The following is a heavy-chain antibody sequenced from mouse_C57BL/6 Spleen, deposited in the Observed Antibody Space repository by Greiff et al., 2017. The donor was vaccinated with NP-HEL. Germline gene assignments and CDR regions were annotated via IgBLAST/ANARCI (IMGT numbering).Heavy chain of an antibody. V-gene: IGHV1-42*01. Sequence: VQLKESGPELVKPGASVKISCKASGYSFTGYYMNWVKQSPEKSLEWIGEINPSTGGTTYNQKFKAKATLTVDKSSSTAYMQLKSLTSEDSAVYYCARGTYYGSSYRYFDVWGTGTTVTVSS. D-gene: IGHD1-1*01. CDR2: INPSTGGT. CDR3: ARGTYYGSSYRYFDV. CDR1: GYSFTGYY. J-gene: IGHJ1*03.